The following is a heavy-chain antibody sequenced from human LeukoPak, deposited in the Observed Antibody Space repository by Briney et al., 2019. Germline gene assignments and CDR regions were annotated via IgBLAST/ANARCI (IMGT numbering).Heavy chain of an antibody. D-gene: IGHD6-13*01. CDR3: ASVIAAAKKAVRNDI. J-gene: IGHJ3*02. V-gene: IGHV4-30-2*01. Sequence: PSQTLSLTCTVSGGSISSGGYYWSWIRQPPGKGLEWIGYIYHSGGTYYNPSLKSRVTISVDRSKNQFSLKLSSVTAADTAVYYCASVIAAAKKAVRNDIWGQGTMVTVSS. CDR1: GGSISSGGYY. CDR2: IYHSGGT.